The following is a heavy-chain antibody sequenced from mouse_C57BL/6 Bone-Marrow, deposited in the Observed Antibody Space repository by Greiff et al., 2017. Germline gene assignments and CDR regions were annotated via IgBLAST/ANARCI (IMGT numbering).Heavy chain of an antibody. J-gene: IGHJ2*01. CDR3: ARYYYGSSYKDY. Sequence: QVQLQQPGAELVKPGASVKLSCKASGYTFTSYWMQWVKQRPGQGLEWIGEIDPSDSYTNYNQKFKGKATLTVDPSSSTTYMQLSSLTSEDSAVYYCARYYYGSSYKDYWGQGTTLTVSS. V-gene: IGHV1-50*01. CDR1: GYTFTSYW. CDR2: IDPSDSYT. D-gene: IGHD1-1*01.